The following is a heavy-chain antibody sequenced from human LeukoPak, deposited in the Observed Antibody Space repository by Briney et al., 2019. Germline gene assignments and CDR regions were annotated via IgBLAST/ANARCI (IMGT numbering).Heavy chain of an antibody. CDR3: ARGHSNYYYYYGMDV. J-gene: IGHJ6*02. CDR2: ISSSSSTI. Sequence: PGGSLRLSCAASGFTFSSYSMNWVRQAPGKGLEWVSYISSSSSTIYYADSVKGRFTISSDNAKNSLYLQMNSLRDEDTAVYYCARGHSNYYYYYGMDVWGQGTTVTVSS. V-gene: IGHV3-48*02. CDR1: GFTFSSYS. D-gene: IGHD4-11*01.